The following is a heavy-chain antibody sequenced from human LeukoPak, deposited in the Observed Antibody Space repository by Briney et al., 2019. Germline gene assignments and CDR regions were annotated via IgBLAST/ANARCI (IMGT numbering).Heavy chain of an antibody. Sequence: GGSLRLSCAASGFTFGSYGMSWVRQAPGKGLEWVSFIAPNADRTSYADSVEGRFTISRDNPRNTLYMQMNSLRDEDTAVYYCAIMHGYYDGSGYWVQWGQGTLVTVSS. CDR1: GFTFGSYG. V-gene: IGHV3-23*01. CDR2: IAPNADRT. J-gene: IGHJ1*01. CDR3: AIMHGYYDGSGYWVQ. D-gene: IGHD3-22*01.